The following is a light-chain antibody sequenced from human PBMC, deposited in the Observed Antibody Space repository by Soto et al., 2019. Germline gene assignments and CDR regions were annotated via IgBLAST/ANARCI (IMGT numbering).Light chain of an antibody. V-gene: IGLV1-51*01. CDR1: NSNIGKNF. J-gene: IGLJ2*01. Sequence: QSVLTQPPSVSAAPGQKVIISCSGNNSNIGKNFLSWYQQFPGTAPRLLIYDDNRRPSEIPDRFSGFKSGTSATLRITGLQTGDEADYYCGTWDSSLSGVVFGGGTKVTVL. CDR3: GTWDSSLSGVV. CDR2: DDN.